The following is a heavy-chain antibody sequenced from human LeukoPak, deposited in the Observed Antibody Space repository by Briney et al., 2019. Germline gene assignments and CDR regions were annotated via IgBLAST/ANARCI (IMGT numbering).Heavy chain of an antibody. J-gene: IGHJ6*03. CDR3: AKNQDYDFWSGYQYCYCYMDV. D-gene: IGHD3-3*01. V-gene: IGHV4-59*01. Sequence: SETLSLTRYVCGGSIRGYYWSWFRQPPGQGLEWIGYIYDSGSTNYNPSLKSRVTISVDTSKKQFSLNMSSVTAADTAVYYCAKNQDYDFWSGYQYCYCYMDVWGKGTTVTVSS. CDR1: GGSIRGYY. CDR2: IYDSGST.